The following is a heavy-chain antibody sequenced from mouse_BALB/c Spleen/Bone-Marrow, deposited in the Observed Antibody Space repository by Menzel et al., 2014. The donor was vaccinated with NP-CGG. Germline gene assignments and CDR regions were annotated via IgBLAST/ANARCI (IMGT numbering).Heavy chain of an antibody. CDR2: INPSTGYT. V-gene: IGHV1-7*01. D-gene: IGHD2-10*02. CDR3: ARMGVWG. J-gene: IGHJ4*01. Sequence: QVHVKQSGAELAKPGASVKMSCKASGYTFTSYWMHWVKQRPGQGLEWIGYINPSTGYTEYNQKFKDKATLTADKSSSTAYMQLSSLASEDSAVYYCARMGVWGWGQGTSVTVSS. CDR1: GYTFTSYW.